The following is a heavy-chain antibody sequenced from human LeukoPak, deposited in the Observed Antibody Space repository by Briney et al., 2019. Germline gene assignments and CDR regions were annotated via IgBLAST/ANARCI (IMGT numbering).Heavy chain of an antibody. Sequence: SETLSLTCIVSGGSISSYYWSWIRQPPRKGLEWIGYIYYSGSTNYNPSLKSRVTISVDKSKNQFSLKLSSVTAADTAVYYCARHNGRAFDIWGQGTMVTVSS. CDR3: ARHNGRAFDI. V-gene: IGHV4-59*08. CDR1: GGSISSYY. J-gene: IGHJ3*02. CDR2: IYYSGST.